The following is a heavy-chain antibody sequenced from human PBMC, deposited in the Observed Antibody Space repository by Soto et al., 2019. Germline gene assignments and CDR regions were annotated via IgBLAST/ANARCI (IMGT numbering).Heavy chain of an antibody. CDR3: ARGASGPAAIDYGMDV. V-gene: IGHV3-48*03. CDR1: GFTFSSYE. J-gene: IGHJ6*02. CDR2: ISSSGSTI. D-gene: IGHD2-2*01. Sequence: EVQLVESGGGLVQPGGSLRLSCAASGFTFSSYEMNWVRQAPGKGLEWVSYISSSGSTIYYADSVKGRFTISRDNAKNSLYLQMNSRRAEDTAVYYCARGASGPAAIDYGMDVWGQGTTVTVSS.